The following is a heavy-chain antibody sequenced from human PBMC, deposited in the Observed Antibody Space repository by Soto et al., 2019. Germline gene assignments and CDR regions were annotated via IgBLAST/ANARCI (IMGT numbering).Heavy chain of an antibody. J-gene: IGHJ3*01. CDR1: GFTLSSYG. Sequence: QVQLVESGGGVVQPGRSLRLSCAASGFTLSSYGMHWVRQAPGKGLEWVAVISCDGSNKYYADSVKDRFTISRDNSKNTMYLQMNGLRAEDTGVNYCANIPCSWNGVDGFDLCGQWTPVTVSS. V-gene: IGHV3-30*18. CDR2: ISCDGSNK. D-gene: IGHD6-13*01. CDR3: ANIPCSWNGVDGFDL.